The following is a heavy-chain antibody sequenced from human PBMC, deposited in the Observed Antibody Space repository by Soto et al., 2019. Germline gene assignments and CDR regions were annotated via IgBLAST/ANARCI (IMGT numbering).Heavy chain of an antibody. CDR3: ARRRPFGYDSSGYWGYFDY. CDR2: ISAYNGNT. V-gene: IGHV1-18*01. D-gene: IGHD3-22*01. Sequence: VASVKVSCKASGYTFTSYGISWVRQAPGQGLEWMGWISAYNGNTNYAQKLQGRVTMTTDTSTSTAYMELRSLRSDDTAVYYCARRRPFGYDSSGYWGYFDYWGQGTLGTVSS. J-gene: IGHJ4*02. CDR1: GYTFTSYG.